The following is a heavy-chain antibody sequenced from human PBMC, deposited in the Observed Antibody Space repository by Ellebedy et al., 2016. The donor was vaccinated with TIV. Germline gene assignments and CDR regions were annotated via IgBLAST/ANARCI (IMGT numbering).Heavy chain of an antibody. J-gene: IGHJ2*01. CDR1: GGSISHYY. D-gene: IGHD5-18*01. Sequence: SCTVPGGSISHYYWHCLRQPPCTAFEWIGYMFYSGSTNYNPSLKSRVTISVDTSKSQFSLKVISVTAADTAVYYCARRYSYGTKYFDLWGRGTLVTVSS. CDR3: ARRYSYGTKYFDL. CDR2: MFYSGST. V-gene: IGHV4-59*08.